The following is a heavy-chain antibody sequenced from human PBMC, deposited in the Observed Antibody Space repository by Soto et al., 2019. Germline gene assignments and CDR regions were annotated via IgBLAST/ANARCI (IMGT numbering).Heavy chain of an antibody. CDR2: ISGSGGST. CDR1: GFTFSSYA. D-gene: IGHD6-19*01. V-gene: IGHV3-23*01. J-gene: IGHJ6*02. Sequence: GGSLRLSCAASGFTFSSYAMSWVRQAPGKGLEWVSAISGSGGSTYYADSVKGRFTISRDNSKNTLYLQMNSLRAEDTAVYYCARGGYSSGWYPVYYYGMDVWGQGTTVTVSS. CDR3: ARGGYSSGWYPVYYYGMDV.